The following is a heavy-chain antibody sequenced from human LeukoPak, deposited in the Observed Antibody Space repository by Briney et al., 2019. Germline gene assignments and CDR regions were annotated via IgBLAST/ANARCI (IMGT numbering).Heavy chain of an antibody. CDR3: ARLVVITTFDWFDP. J-gene: IGHJ5*02. V-gene: IGHV4-61*02. Sequence: SETLSLTCTVSGGSISSGSYYWSWIRQPAGKGLEWIGRIYTSGSTNYNPSLKSRVTMSVDTSKNQFSLKLTSVTAADTAVYYCARLVVITTFDWFDPWGQGTLLTVSS. CDR2: IYTSGST. CDR1: GGSISSGSYY. D-gene: IGHD3-22*01.